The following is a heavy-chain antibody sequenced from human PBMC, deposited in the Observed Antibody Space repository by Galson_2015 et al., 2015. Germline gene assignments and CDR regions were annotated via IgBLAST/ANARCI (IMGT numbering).Heavy chain of an antibody. Sequence: SLRLSCAASGFTFRSYALHWVRQAPGKGLEWVAVVASDGNYKNYADSVKGRFTISRDNSKNTVFLQANTLRPDDTAVYYCARDPNGSGWFAVFDHWGHGTLVTVSP. D-gene: IGHD6-19*01. CDR1: GFTFRSYA. CDR3: ARDPNGSGWFAVFDH. V-gene: IGHV3-30-3*01. CDR2: VASDGNYK. J-gene: IGHJ5*02.